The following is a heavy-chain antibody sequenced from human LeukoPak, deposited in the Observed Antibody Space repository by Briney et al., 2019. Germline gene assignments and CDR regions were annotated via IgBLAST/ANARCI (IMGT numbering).Heavy chain of an antibody. D-gene: IGHD5-24*01. V-gene: IGHV1-18*01. Sequence: ASVKVSCKASGYTFTSYGISWVRQAPGQGVEWMGWISAYNGNTNYAQKLQGRVTMTTDTSTSTAYMELRSLRSDDTAVYYCATFPPLREMATMHWGQGTLVTVSS. CDR2: ISAYNGNT. J-gene: IGHJ4*02. CDR1: GYTFTSYG. CDR3: ATFPPLREMATMH.